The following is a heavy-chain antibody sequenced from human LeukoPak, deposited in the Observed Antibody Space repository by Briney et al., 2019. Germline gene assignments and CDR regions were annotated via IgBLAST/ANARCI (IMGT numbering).Heavy chain of an antibody. CDR2: ISYDGSNE. CDR3: ASGPEDIVVVVAAY. Sequence: GRSLRLSCAASGFTFSSYAMHWVRQAPGKGLEWVALISYDGSNEYYADSVKGRFAISRDNAKNSLYLQMNSLRAEDTAVYYCASGPEDIVVVVAAYWGQGTLVTVSS. V-gene: IGHV3-33*08. D-gene: IGHD2-15*01. J-gene: IGHJ4*02. CDR1: GFTFSSYA.